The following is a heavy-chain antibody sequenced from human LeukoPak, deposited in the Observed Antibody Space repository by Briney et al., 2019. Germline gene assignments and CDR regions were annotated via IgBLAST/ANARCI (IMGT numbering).Heavy chain of an antibody. CDR1: GFTFSSYA. CDR3: ARAATSSVLYYFDY. D-gene: IGHD3-16*01. J-gene: IGHJ4*02. V-gene: IGHV3-64*01. CDR2: ISSNGGST. Sequence: PGGSLRLSCVASGFTFSSYAMHWVRQAPGKGLEYVSAISSNGGSTYYANSVKGRFTISRDNSKNTLYLRMGSLRAEDMAVYYCARAATSSVLYYFDYWGQGTLVTVSS.